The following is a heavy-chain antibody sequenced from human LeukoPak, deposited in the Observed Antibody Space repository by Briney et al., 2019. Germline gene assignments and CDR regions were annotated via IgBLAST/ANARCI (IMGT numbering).Heavy chain of an antibody. CDR1: GFTFSSYG. V-gene: IGHV3-33*01. Sequence: GRSLRLSCAASGFTFSSYGMHGVRQAPGKGLEWVAVIWYDGSNKYYVDSVKGRFTISRDNSKNTLYLQMNSLRAEDTAVYYCARDQNEGYGDYFYYFDYWGQGTLVTVSS. CDR2: IWYDGSNK. J-gene: IGHJ4*02. CDR3: ARDQNEGYGDYFYYFDY. D-gene: IGHD4-17*01.